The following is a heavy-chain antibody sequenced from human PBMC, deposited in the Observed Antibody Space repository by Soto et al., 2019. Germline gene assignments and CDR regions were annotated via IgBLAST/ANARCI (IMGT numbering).Heavy chain of an antibody. J-gene: IGHJ6*02. CDR3: ARNIGVTTTYYGMDV. D-gene: IGHD4-17*01. CDR2: IYYSGST. V-gene: IGHV4-31*03. Sequence: PSETLSLTCTVSGGSISSGGYYWSWIRQHPGKGLEWIGYIYYSGSTYYNPSLKSRVTISVDTSKNQFSLKLSSVTAADTAVYYCARNIGVTTTYYGMDVWGQGTTVTVSS. CDR1: GGSISSGGYY.